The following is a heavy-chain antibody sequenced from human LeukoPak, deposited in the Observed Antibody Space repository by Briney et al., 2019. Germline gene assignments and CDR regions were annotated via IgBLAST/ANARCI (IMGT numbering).Heavy chain of an antibody. Sequence: PGGPLRLSCAVSGFTFSSYWMHWVRQAPGKGLVWVSRINSDGSSTSYADSVKGRFTISRDNAKNTLYLQMNSPRAEDTAVYYCARELAYGDYYFDYWGQGTLVTVSS. J-gene: IGHJ4*02. V-gene: IGHV3-74*01. CDR2: INSDGSST. CDR1: GFTFSSYW. CDR3: ARELAYGDYYFDY. D-gene: IGHD4-17*01.